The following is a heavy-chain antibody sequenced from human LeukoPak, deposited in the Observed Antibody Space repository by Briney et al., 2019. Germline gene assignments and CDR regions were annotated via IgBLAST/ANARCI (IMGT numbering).Heavy chain of an antibody. V-gene: IGHV3-48*03. CDR2: ISSSGSTI. CDR1: GFTFSSYE. Sequence: GGSLRLSCAASGFTFSSYEMNWVRQAPGKGLEWVSYISSSGSTIYYADSVKGRFTISRDNAKNSVYLQMNTLRDEDTAMYYCARAQIAALGTGNFDHWGQGILVTVSS. CDR3: ARAQIAALGTGNFDH. J-gene: IGHJ4*02. D-gene: IGHD6-25*01.